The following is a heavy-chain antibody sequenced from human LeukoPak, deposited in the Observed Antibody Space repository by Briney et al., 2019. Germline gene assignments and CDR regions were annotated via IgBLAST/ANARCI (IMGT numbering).Heavy chain of an antibody. J-gene: IGHJ4*02. Sequence: SEALSLTCSVSAGSIRIYYWSWIRQPPGKGLEWIGFIYYGGSTSYNPSLKSRVTMSLDTPNNQFSLNLNSVTAADTAVYYCATMGDFDYWGQGNLVTVSS. CDR1: AGSIRIYY. V-gene: IGHV4-59*01. D-gene: IGHD1-26*01. CDR2: IYYGGST. CDR3: ATMGDFDY.